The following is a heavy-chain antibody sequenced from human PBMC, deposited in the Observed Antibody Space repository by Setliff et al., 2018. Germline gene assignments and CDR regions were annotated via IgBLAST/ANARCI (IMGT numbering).Heavy chain of an antibody. CDR1: GGSFSDYY. V-gene: IGHV4-34*01. CDR2: FNRTRKI. CDR3: AGGGRYCGGDCYQDDAFDI. D-gene: IGHD2-21*02. Sequence: SETLSLTCEVSGGSFSDYYWSWIRQSPGKGLEWLGDFNRTRKIDYSSSLKSRLTISVDTSKKQFSLHLNSVTAADTAMYYCAGGGRYCGGDCYQDDAFDIWGQGTMVTVSS. J-gene: IGHJ3*02.